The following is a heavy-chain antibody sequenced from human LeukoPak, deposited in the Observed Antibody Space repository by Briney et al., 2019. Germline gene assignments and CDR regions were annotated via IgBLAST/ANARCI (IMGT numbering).Heavy chain of an antibody. CDR1: GGSISSGSYY. J-gene: IGHJ4*02. V-gene: IGHV4-61*01. CDR2: IYYSGST. CDR3: ASQGWLQLQPFDY. Sequence: TSQTLSLTCTVSGGSISSGSYYWSWIRQPPGKGLEWIGYIYYSGSTNYNPSLKSRVTISVDTSKNQFSLKLSSVTAADTAVYYCASQGWLQLQPFDYWGQGTLVTVSS. D-gene: IGHD5-24*01.